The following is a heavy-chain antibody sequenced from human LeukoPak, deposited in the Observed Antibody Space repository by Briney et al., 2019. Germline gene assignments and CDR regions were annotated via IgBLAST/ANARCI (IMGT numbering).Heavy chain of an antibody. CDR3: ANAQDSTDYYYVD. V-gene: IGHV3-23*01. CDR2: ITNNGGST. Sequence: GGSLRLSCAASGFTFSSYAMTWGCQAPGKGLEWVSSITNNGGSTYYADAVKGRFTISRDNSKNTLYLQMNSLRAEDTATYYCANAQDSTDYYYVDWGQGTLVTVSS. J-gene: IGHJ4*02. D-gene: IGHD3-22*01. CDR1: GFTFSSYA.